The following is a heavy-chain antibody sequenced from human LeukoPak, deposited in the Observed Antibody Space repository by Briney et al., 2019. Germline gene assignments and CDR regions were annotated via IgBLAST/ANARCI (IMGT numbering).Heavy chain of an antibody. J-gene: IGHJ6*02. CDR2: IYYSGST. CDR1: GGSISSSDYY. D-gene: IGHD3-9*01. V-gene: IGHV4-39*01. Sequence: SETLSLTCTVSGGSISSSDYYWGWIRQPPGKGLEWIGSIYYSGSTYYNPSLKTRVTLSVDTSKNLFSLSLISVTAADTAVYYCARQTYFGRASMDVWGQGTTVTVSS. CDR3: ARQTYFGRASMDV.